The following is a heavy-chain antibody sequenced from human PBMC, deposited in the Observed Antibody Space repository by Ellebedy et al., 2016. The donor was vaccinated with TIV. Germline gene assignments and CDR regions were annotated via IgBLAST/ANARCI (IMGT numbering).Heavy chain of an antibody. D-gene: IGHD3-3*01. Sequence: MPSETLSLTCTVSGGSISSSSYYWGWIRQPPGKGLEWIGSIYYSGSTYSNPSLKSRVTISLDTSKNQFSLKLSSVTAADTAVYYCARREARGYDIWSGYEYWGQGNLVTVSS. CDR1: GGSISSSSYY. J-gene: IGHJ4*02. V-gene: IGHV4-39*01. CDR3: ARREARGYDIWSGYEY. CDR2: IYYSGST.